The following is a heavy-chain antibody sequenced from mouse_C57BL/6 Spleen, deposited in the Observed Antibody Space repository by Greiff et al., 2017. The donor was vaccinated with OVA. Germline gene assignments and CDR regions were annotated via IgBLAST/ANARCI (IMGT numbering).Heavy chain of an antibody. CDR1: GYSFTGYY. J-gene: IGHJ4*01. D-gene: IGHD4-1*01. Sequence: VQLKQSGPELVKPGASVKISCKASGYSFTGYYMNWVKQSPEKSLEWIGEINPSTGGTTYNQKFKAKATLTVDKSSSTAYMQLKSLTSEDSAVYYCASLTGTDAMDYWGQGTSVTVSS. V-gene: IGHV1-42*01. CDR2: INPSTGGT. CDR3: ASLTGTDAMDY.